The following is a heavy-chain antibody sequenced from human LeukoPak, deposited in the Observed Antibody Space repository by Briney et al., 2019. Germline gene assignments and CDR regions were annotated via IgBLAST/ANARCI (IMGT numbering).Heavy chain of an antibody. D-gene: IGHD1-26*01. J-gene: IGHJ5*02. CDR3: AKSGIVGTKWFDP. CDR2: INYSGIT. Sequence: SETLSLTCTVSGDSISSNAYYWAWSRQSPGRGLEWIGNINYSGITNYNPSLMSRVSLSVDPSKNRFSLRVNSVTAADTAVYFCAKSGIVGTKWFDPWGQGTLVTVSS. CDR1: GDSISSNAYY. V-gene: IGHV4-39*01.